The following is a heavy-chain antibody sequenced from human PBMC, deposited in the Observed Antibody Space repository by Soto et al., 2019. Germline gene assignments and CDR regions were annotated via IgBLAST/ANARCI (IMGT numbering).Heavy chain of an antibody. J-gene: IGHJ6*02. CDR1: GFTFSTYW. V-gene: IGHV3-7*01. CDR2: IKQDGSEK. Sequence: GGSLRLSCAASGFTFSTYWMNWVRKAPGKGLEWVANIKQDGSEKYYVDSVKGRFAISRDNARDSLFLQMNNLRAEDTAVYYCVRDWSTFWGMDVWGQGTTVTVSS. CDR3: VRDWSTFWGMDV.